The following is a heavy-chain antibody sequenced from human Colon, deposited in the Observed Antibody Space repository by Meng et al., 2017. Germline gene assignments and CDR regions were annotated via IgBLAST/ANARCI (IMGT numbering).Heavy chain of an antibody. CDR1: GYIFTGYY. CDR3: ARDSDKDYYGSGSYFY. J-gene: IGHJ4*02. V-gene: IGHV1-2*06. D-gene: IGHD3-10*01. Sequence: ASVKVSCKASGYIFTGYYMHWVRQAPGQGLEWMGRINPNSGGTNYAQKFQGRVTMTRDTSISTAYMELSRLRSDDTAVYYCARDSDKDYYGSGSYFYWGQGTLVTVSS. CDR2: INPNSGGT.